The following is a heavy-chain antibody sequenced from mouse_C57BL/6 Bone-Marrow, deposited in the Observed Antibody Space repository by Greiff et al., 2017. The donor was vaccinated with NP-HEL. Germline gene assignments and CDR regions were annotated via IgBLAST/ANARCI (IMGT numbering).Heavy chain of an antibody. CDR1: GFNIKDYY. CDR3: TTGRYGNDAWFAY. V-gene: IGHV14-1*01. Sequence: EVQLQQSGAELVRPGASVKLSCTASGFNIKDYYMHWVKQRPEQGLEWIGRIDPEDGDTEYAPKFQGKATMTADTSSNTAYLQLSSLTSEDTAVYYCTTGRYGNDAWFAYWGQGTLVTVSA. D-gene: IGHD2-2*01. J-gene: IGHJ3*01. CDR2: IDPEDGDT.